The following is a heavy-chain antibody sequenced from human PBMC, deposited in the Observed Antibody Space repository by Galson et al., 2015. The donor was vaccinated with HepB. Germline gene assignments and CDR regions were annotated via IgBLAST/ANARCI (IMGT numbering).Heavy chain of an antibody. CDR2: VYPDDSDT. CDR3: ARRVGGSRKKYYFDS. J-gene: IGHJ4*02. Sequence: QSGAEVKKPGESLKISCHASGYTFTSYWIGWVRQMPGKGLEWMGLVYPDDSDTRYSPSFQGQVTVSSDKSTNTAYLQWTSLQASDTATYFCARRVGGSRKKYYFDSWGQGTQVVVSS. D-gene: IGHD3-10*01. CDR1: GYTFTSYW. V-gene: IGHV5-51*01.